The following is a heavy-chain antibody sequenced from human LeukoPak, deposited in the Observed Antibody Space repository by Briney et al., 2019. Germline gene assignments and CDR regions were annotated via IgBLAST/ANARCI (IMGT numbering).Heavy chain of an antibody. D-gene: IGHD3-10*01. J-gene: IGHJ4*02. CDR1: GLTFSDYY. V-gene: IGHV3-11*06. CDR3: ATSITMVREYYFDY. Sequence: GGSLRLSCAASGLTFSDYYMSWIRQAPGKGLEWVSYISSSSSYTNYADSVKGRFTISRDNAKNSLYLQMNSLRAEDTAVYYCATSITMVREYYFDYWGQGTLVTVSS. CDR2: ISSSSSYT.